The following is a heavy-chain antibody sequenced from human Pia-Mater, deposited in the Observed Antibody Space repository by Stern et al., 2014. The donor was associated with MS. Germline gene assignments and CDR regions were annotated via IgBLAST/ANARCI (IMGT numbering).Heavy chain of an antibody. D-gene: IGHD3-9*01. J-gene: IGHJ6*02. Sequence: VQLEESGAEVKKPGSSGKGSCKASGGTFNVYAINWLRQAPGQGLEWMGGIIPIFGTANYAQKFQGRVTITADESTRTSSMQLSSLRYDDTAVYYCARDGRHTDNYGLDVWGQGTTVTVSS. CDR3: ARDGRHTDNYGLDV. CDR2: IIPIFGTA. CDR1: GGTFNVYA. V-gene: IGHV1-69*01.